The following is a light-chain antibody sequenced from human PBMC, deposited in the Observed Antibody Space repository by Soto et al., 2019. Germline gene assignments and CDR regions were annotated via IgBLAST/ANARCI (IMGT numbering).Light chain of an antibody. V-gene: IGKV3-15*01. CDR1: QSVSSN. J-gene: IGKJ2*01. Sequence: EIVMTQSPATLSVSPGGRATLSCRASQSVSSNLAWYQQKPGQAPRLLIYGVSTRATGIPARFSGSGSGTEFTLTISSLQSEDFALYYCQQYNNWPPYTFGQGTKLEIK. CDR2: GVS. CDR3: QQYNNWPPYT.